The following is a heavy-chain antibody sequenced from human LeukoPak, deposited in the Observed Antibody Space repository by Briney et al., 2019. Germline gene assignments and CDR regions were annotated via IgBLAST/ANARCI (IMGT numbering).Heavy chain of an antibody. J-gene: IGHJ5*01. Sequence: SQTLSLTCAISGDSVSSNSAAWNWFRQSPSRGLEWLGRTFYDSKWHNDYAVSVKSRITINPDTSKNQFSLQLNSVTPEDTAVHYCARRRYYGYTGYFDFWGQGTRLTVSS. CDR2: TFYDSKWHN. D-gene: IGHD3-10*01. CDR3: ARRRYYGYTGYFDF. V-gene: IGHV6-1*01. CDR1: GDSVSSNSAA.